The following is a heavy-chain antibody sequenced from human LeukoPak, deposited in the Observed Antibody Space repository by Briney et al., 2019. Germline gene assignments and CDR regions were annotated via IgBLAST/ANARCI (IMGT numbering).Heavy chain of an antibody. CDR1: GFTFSSYG. Sequence: GGSLRLSCAASGFTFSSYGMHWVRQAPGKGLEWVAFIRYDGSNKYYADSVKGRFTISRDNSKNTLYLQMNSLRAEDTAVYYCAKGLVGATTENGYWGQGTLVTVSS. D-gene: IGHD1-26*01. J-gene: IGHJ4*02. V-gene: IGHV3-30*02. CDR3: AKGLVGATTENGY. CDR2: IRYDGSNK.